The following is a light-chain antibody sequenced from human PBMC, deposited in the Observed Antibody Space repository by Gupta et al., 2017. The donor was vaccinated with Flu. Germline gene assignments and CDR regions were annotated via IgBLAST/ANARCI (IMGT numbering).Light chain of an antibody. CDR1: NSDIGAYNY. V-gene: IGLV2-14*03. Sequence: QSALPQPASVSGSPGQSIAISCTGTNSDIGAYNYVSWYQQHPGKAPKLMIYYVSNRPSGVSTRFSGSKSGNTASLTISGFQAEDEADYYCVSYGAVGVFGGGTKLTVL. CDR2: YVS. J-gene: IGLJ2*01. CDR3: VSYGAVGV.